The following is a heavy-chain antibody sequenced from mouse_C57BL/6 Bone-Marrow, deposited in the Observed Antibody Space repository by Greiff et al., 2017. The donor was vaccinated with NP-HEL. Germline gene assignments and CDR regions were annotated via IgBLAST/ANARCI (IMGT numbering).Heavy chain of an antibody. J-gene: IGHJ1*03. V-gene: IGHV1-80*01. D-gene: IGHD3-1*01. CDR3: ARSGCGDSYFDV. Sequence: VQLQESGAELVKPGASVKISCKASGYAFSSYWMNWVKQRPGKGLEWIGQIYPGDGDTNYNGKFKGKATLTADKSSSTAYMQLRSLTSEDSAVYFCARSGCGDSYFDVWGTGTTVTVSS. CDR2: IYPGDGDT. CDR1: GYAFSSYW.